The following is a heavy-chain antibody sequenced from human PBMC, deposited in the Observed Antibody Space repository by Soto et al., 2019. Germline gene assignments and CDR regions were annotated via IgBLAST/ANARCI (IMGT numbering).Heavy chain of an antibody. CDR1: GGSFGTYV. CDR2: IIHMYGTA. J-gene: IGHJ4*02. D-gene: IGHD1-1*01. V-gene: IGHV1-69*12. Sequence: QVQLVQAGAEVTKPGSSVKVSCKASGGSFGTYVISWVRQSPGQGLEWMGGIIHMYGTANYAQNFQGSVTFTADESTSTVFLELSILRSEDTAVYYCARIGTRDWTDNSCGQGTLVTVSS. CDR3: ARIGTRDWTDNS.